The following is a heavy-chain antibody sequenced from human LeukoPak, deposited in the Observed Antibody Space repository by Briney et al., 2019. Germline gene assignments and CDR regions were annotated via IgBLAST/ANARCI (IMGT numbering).Heavy chain of an antibody. CDR3: ARGPTVTTQTTYYFDY. CDR2: ISSSSSYI. J-gene: IGHJ4*02. D-gene: IGHD4-17*01. V-gene: IGHV3-21*01. CDR1: GFTFSSYS. Sequence: PGGSLTLSCAASGFTFSSYSMNWVRQAPGKGLEWVSSISSSSSYIYYADSVKGRFTISRDNAKNSLYLQMNSLRAEDTAVYYCARGPTVTTQTTYYFDYWGQGTLVTVSS.